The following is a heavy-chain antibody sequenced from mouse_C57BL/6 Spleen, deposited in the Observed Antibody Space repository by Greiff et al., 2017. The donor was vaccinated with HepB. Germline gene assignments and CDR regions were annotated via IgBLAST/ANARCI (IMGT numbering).Heavy chain of an antibody. CDR1: GYTFTSYW. Sequence: VQLQQPGTELVKPGASVKLSCKASGYTFTSYWMHWVKQRPGQGLEWIGNINPSNGGTNYNEKFKSKATLTVNKSSSTAYMQLSSLTSEDSADYYCARRIGSSYWYFDVWGTGTTVTVSS. J-gene: IGHJ1*03. CDR3: ARRIGSSYWYFDV. CDR2: INPSNGGT. D-gene: IGHD1-1*01. V-gene: IGHV1-53*01.